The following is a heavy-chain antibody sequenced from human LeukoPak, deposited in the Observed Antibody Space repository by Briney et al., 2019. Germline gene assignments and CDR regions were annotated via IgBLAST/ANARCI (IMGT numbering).Heavy chain of an antibody. V-gene: IGHV3-11*01. J-gene: IGHJ4*02. D-gene: IGHD3-10*01. CDR2: ISSSGSTI. CDR3: ARDRSTGSGSYLFDY. CDR1: GFTLSDYY. Sequence: GGSLRLSCAASGFTLSDYYMSWIRQAPGKGLEWVSYISSSGSTIYYADSVKGRFTISRDNAKNSLYLQMNSLRAEDTAVYYCARDRSTGSGSYLFDYWGQGTLVTVSS.